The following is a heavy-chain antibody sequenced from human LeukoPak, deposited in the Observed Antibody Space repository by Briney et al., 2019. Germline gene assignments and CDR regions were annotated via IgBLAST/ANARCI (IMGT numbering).Heavy chain of an antibody. J-gene: IGHJ4*02. CDR3: AKDKTYSSSWPYYFDY. CDR1: GFTFSSYA. D-gene: IGHD6-13*01. V-gene: IGHV3-23*01. CDR2: ISGSGGST. Sequence: GGSLRLSCAASGFTFSSYAMSWVRQAPGKGLEWVSAISGSGGSTYYADSVKGRFTISRDNSKNTLCLQMNSLRAEDTAVYYCAKDKTYSSSWPYYFDYWGQGTLVTVSS.